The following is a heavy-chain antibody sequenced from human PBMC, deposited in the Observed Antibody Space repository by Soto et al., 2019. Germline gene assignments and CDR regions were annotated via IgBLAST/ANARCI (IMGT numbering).Heavy chain of an antibody. V-gene: IGHV4-59*01. CDR2: IYFSGIA. CDR3: ARGDSDFAVSEAVY. J-gene: IGHJ1*01. Sequence: SETLSLTCTVSGASITDSYWSWIRQPPEKGLEWIGYIYFSGIANYNPSLKSRATISRDTSKNEFSLKLTSVTAADTAIYYCARGDSDFAVSEAVYWGQGTLVPVSS. D-gene: IGHD2-21*01. CDR1: GASITDSY.